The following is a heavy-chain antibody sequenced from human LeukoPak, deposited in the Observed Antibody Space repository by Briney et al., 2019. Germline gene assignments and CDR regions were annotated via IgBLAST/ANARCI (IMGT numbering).Heavy chain of an antibody. D-gene: IGHD1-14*01. Sequence: SVKVSCKASGGTFSSYAISWVRQAPGQGLEWMGRIIPIFGIANYPQKFQGRVTITADKSTSTAYMELSSLRSEDTAVYYCAREGVPEYYFDYWGQGTLVTVSS. CDR2: IIPIFGIA. CDR3: AREGVPEYYFDY. J-gene: IGHJ4*02. V-gene: IGHV1-69*04. CDR1: GGTFSSYA.